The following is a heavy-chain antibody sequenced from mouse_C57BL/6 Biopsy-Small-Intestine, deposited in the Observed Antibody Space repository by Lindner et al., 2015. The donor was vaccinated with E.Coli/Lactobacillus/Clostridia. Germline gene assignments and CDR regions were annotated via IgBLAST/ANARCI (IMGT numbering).Heavy chain of an antibody. Sequence: VQLQESGDELVKPGASVKMSCKASGYSFTGYNMHWVKQSHGKSLEWIGYIDPYNGATSYNQKFKGKATLTVDKSSSTAYMQLNSLTSEDSAVYYCARRDSSGFPFDYWGQGTTLTVSS. V-gene: IGHV1S135*01. CDR2: IDPYNGAT. CDR1: GYSFTGYN. D-gene: IGHD3-2*01. CDR3: ARRDSSGFPFDY. J-gene: IGHJ2*01.